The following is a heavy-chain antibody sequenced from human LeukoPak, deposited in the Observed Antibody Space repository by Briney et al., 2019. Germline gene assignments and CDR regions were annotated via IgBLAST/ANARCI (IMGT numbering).Heavy chain of an antibody. CDR1: GFTFSNYS. J-gene: IGHJ5*02. V-gene: IGHV3-21*01. D-gene: IGHD5-24*01. CDR2: ISSSSSYI. Sequence: GGSLRLSCAASGFTFSNYSMNWVRQAPGKGLEWVSSISSSSSYIYYADSVKGRFTISRDNAKNSLYLQMDSLRAEDTALYYCARDLDRDDDGYKVNWFDPWGQGTLVTVSS. CDR3: ARDLDRDDDGYKVNWFDP.